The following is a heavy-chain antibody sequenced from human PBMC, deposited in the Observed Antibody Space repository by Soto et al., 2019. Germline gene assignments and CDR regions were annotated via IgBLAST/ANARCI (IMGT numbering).Heavy chain of an antibody. CDR2: IIPIFGTA. Sequence: ASVKVSCKASGGTFSSYAISWVRQAPGQGLEWMGGIIPIFGTANYAQKFQGRVTITADESTSTAYMELSSLRSEDTAVYYCARDVIGRVIAVSGTLDYYYYGMDVWAHGTTVTVSS. D-gene: IGHD6-19*01. V-gene: IGHV1-69*13. CDR1: GGTFSSYA. J-gene: IGHJ6*02. CDR3: ARDVIGRVIAVSGTLDYYYYGMDV.